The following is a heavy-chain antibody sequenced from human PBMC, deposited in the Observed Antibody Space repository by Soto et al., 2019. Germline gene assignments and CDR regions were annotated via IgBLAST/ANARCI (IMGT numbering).Heavy chain of an antibody. CDR2: IIPISGTA. Sequence: SVTVSCTASGCTFSIYAIICVRQAPGQGLEWMGGIIPISGTANYAQKFQGRVTITADESTSTAYMELSSLRSEDTAVYYCARSQGSSTSLEIYYYYYYGMDVWGQGTTVTVSS. J-gene: IGHJ6*02. CDR3: ARSQGSSTSLEIYYYYYYGMDV. CDR1: GCTFSIYA. V-gene: IGHV1-69*13. D-gene: IGHD2-2*01.